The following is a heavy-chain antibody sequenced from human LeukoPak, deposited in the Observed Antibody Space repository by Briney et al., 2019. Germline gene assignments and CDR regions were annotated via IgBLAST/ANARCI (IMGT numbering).Heavy chain of an antibody. D-gene: IGHD5-18*01. CDR1: GGSFSGYY. Sequence: SETLSLTCAVYGGSFSGYYWSWIRQPPGKGLEWIGEINHSGSTNYNPSLKSRVTISVDTSKNQFSLKLSSVTAADTAVYYCARHPYSYGYGTFDYWGQGTLVTVSS. CDR3: ARHPYSYGYGTFDY. V-gene: IGHV4-34*01. CDR2: INHSGST. J-gene: IGHJ4*02.